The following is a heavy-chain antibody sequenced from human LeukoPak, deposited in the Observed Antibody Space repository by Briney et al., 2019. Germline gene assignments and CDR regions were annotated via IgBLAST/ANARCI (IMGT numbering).Heavy chain of an antibody. Sequence: GGSLRLSCAASGFTFSTYTMNWVRQPPGKGLEWVSNIATSSSTIYYADSVKGRFTISRDNAKNSLYLQMNSLRAEDTAVYYCARGHYYGSGSYDYYFDYWGQGTLVTVSS. CDR2: IATSSSTI. D-gene: IGHD3-10*01. V-gene: IGHV3-48*01. J-gene: IGHJ4*02. CDR1: GFTFSTYT. CDR3: ARGHYYGSGSYDYYFDY.